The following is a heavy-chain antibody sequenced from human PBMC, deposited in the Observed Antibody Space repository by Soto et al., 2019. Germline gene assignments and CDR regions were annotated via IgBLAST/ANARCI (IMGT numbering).Heavy chain of an antibody. V-gene: IGHV2-26*01. J-gene: IGHJ6*04. CDR3: ARMNVDSYQFYYAMEV. CDR2: IFSDNER. Sequence: SVPTLVNPTETLTLTCTVSGFSLTTGKMGVSWIRQPPGKALEWLAHIFSDNERSYSTSLQGRLTISKDTSGSQVVLSMTNVDPVDTATYYCARMNVDSYQFYYAMEVWGKGTTVTVSS. D-gene: IGHD4-17*01. CDR1: GFSLTTGKMG.